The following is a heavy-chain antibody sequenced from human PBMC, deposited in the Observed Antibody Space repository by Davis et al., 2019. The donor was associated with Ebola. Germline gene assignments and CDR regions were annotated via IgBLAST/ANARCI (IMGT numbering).Heavy chain of an antibody. D-gene: IGHD5-24*01. CDR3: AKAMRDGYNYPYYYYGMDV. CDR1: GFTFSSYA. CDR2: ISGSGGST. J-gene: IGHJ6*02. Sequence: GESLKISCAASGFTFSSYAMSWVRQAPGKGLEWVSAISGSGGSTYYADSVKGRFTISRDNSKNTLYLQMNSLRAEDTAVYYCAKAMRDGYNYPYYYYGMDVWGHGTTVTVSS. V-gene: IGHV3-23*01.